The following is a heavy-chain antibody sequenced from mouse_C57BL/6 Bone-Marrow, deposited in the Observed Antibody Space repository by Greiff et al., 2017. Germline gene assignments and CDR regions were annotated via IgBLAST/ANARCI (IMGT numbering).Heavy chain of an antibody. CDR3: ARSGATGPYYFDY. CDR1: GYTFTSYW. J-gene: IGHJ2*01. V-gene: IGHV1-50*01. Sequence: QVQLQQPGAELVKPGASVKLSCKASGYTFTSYWMQWVKQRPGQGLEWIGEIDPSDSYPNYNQKFKGKATLTVDTSSSTAYMQLSSLTSEDSAVYYCARSGATGPYYFDYWGQGTTLTGSS. CDR2: IDPSDSYP. D-gene: IGHD4-1*02.